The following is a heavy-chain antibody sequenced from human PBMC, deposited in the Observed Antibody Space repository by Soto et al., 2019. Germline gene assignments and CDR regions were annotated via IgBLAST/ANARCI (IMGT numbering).Heavy chain of an antibody. J-gene: IGHJ3*02. D-gene: IGHD5-12*01. V-gene: IGHV3-20*01. CDR1: GFTFADYG. CDR2: INWNGGST. CDR3: ARSLDIAYDAFDI. Sequence: PGGSLRLSCSASGFTFADYGMSWVRQAPGKGLEWVSGINWNGGSTGYADSVKGRFTISRDNAKNSLYLQMNSLRAEDTALYHCARSLDIAYDAFDIWGQGTMVTVSS.